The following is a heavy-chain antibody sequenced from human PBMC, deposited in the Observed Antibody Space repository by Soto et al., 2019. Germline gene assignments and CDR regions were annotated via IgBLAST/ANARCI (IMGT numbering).Heavy chain of an antibody. CDR3: ARDKMKRATKTNNWFDP. D-gene: IGHD5-12*01. J-gene: IGHJ5*02. Sequence: ASVKVSCKASGYTFTSYDINWVRQATGQGLEWMGWMNPNSGNTGYAQKFQGRVTMTTDTSTSTAYMELRSLRSDDTAVYYCARDKMKRATKTNNWFDPWGQGTLVTVSS. CDR2: MNPNSGNT. V-gene: IGHV1-8*01. CDR1: GYTFTSYD.